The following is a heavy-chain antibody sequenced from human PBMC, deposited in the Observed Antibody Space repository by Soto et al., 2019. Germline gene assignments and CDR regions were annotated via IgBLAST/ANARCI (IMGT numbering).Heavy chain of an antibody. J-gene: IGHJ5*02. CDR3: ARDGVATMDSNWFDP. V-gene: IGHV4-34*01. Sequence: SETLSLTCAVYGGSFSGYYWSWIRQPPGKGLEWIGEINHSGSTNYNPSLKSRVTISVDTSKNQFSLKLSSVTAADTAVYYCARDGVATMDSNWFDPWGQGTLVTVSS. CDR2: INHSGST. CDR1: GGSFSGYY. D-gene: IGHD5-12*01.